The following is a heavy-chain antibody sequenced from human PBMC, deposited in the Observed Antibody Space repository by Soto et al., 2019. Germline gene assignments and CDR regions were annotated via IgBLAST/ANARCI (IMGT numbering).Heavy chain of an antibody. Sequence: PRVSLRLSCAASGFTFSNYAMGWVRQAPGKGLEWVSSISSSGGYTYYADSVKGRFTISRDNAKNSLYLQMNSLRAEDTAVYYCARRPAEDYWGQGTLVTVSS. CDR2: ISSSGGYT. CDR3: ARRPAEDY. CDR1: GFTFSNYA. V-gene: IGHV3-21*01. J-gene: IGHJ4*02.